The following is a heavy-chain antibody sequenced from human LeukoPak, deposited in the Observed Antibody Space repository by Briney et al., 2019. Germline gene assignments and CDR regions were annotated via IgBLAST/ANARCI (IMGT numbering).Heavy chain of an antibody. CDR3: AKDPYDYVWRSSDFDY. D-gene: IGHD3-16*01. Sequence: PGGSLRLSCAASGFTFSSYAMSWVRQAPGKGLEWVSGITGSGGGTYYADSVKGRFTISRDNSKNTLYLQMNSLRAEDTAVYYCAKDPYDYVWRSSDFDYWGQGTLVTVSS. CDR1: GFTFSSYA. CDR2: ITGSGGGT. V-gene: IGHV3-23*01. J-gene: IGHJ4*02.